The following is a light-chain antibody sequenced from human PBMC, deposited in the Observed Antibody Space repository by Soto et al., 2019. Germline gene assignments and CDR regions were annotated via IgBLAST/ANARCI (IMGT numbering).Light chain of an antibody. Sequence: QSVLTQPASVSGSPGQSITISCTGSSSAVGSYRLVSWYQHHPGKVPKLIIYEGTKRPSGVSNRFSGSEPSNTASLTISGLQAEDEADYYCCSHAPSRTFVFGTGTKVTVL. CDR3: CSHAPSRTFV. V-gene: IGLV2-23*01. CDR1: SSAVGSYRL. CDR2: EGT. J-gene: IGLJ1*01.